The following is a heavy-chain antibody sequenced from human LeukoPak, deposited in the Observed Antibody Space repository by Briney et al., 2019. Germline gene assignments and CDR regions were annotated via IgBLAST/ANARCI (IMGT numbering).Heavy chain of an antibody. CDR3: AKGFGVRGVIITTLYYMDV. CDR1: EFTFSNYG. CDR2: YGRSNK. Sequence: QPGGSLRLSCAASEFTFSNYGMHWVRQAPGKGLEWVALYGRSNKYYADSVKGRFTISRGNSKNTLFLQMNSLRAEDTAVYYCAKGFGVRGVIITTLYYMDVWGKGTTVTVSS. D-gene: IGHD3-10*01. V-gene: IGHV3-30*02. J-gene: IGHJ6*03.